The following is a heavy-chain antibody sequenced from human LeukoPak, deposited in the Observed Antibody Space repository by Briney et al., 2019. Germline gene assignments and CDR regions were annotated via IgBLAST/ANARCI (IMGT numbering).Heavy chain of an antibody. D-gene: IGHD5-24*01. CDR1: GYTFTSYG. CDR2: ISAYNGNT. Sequence: EASVKVSCKASGYTFTSYGISWVRQAPGQGLEWMGWISAYNGNTNYAQKLQGRVTMTTDTSTSTAYMELRSLRSYDTAIYYCARDGRSVATKSPYPGYWGQGTLCAVSS. V-gene: IGHV1-18*01. CDR3: ARDGRSVATKSPYPGY. J-gene: IGHJ4*02.